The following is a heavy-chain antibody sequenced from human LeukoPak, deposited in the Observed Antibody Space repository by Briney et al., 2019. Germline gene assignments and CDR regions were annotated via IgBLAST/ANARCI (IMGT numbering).Heavy chain of an antibody. J-gene: IGHJ4*02. Sequence: PSGTLSLTCTVSGASINGYFWNWIRQPPGKGLEWIGYIYYSGNANYNPSLYNPSLKGRLTILVDTSKNQFSLKLSSVAAVDTAVYYCARGGSSLDYWGQGTLVTVSS. CDR2: IYYSGNA. CDR1: GASINGYF. D-gene: IGHD6-13*01. V-gene: IGHV4-59*01. CDR3: ARGGSSLDY.